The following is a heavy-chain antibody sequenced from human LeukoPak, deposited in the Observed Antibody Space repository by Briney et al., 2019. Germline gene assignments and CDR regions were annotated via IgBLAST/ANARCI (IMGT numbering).Heavy chain of an antibody. Sequence: ASVKVSCKASGYTFTSYGISWVRQAPGQGLEWMGWISAYNGNTNYAQKFQGRVTITADESTSTAYMELSSLRSEDTAVYYCARDVDSSGYPTRFDPWGQGTLVTVSS. V-gene: IGHV1-18*01. J-gene: IGHJ5*02. CDR3: ARDVDSSGYPTRFDP. CDR2: ISAYNGNT. CDR1: GYTFTSYG. D-gene: IGHD6-19*01.